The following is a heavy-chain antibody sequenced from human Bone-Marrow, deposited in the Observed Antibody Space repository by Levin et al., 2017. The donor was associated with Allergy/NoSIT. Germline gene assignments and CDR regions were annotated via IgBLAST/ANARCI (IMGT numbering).Heavy chain of an antibody. CDR1: GGSITTIGYY. CDR3: ARHDYGSGPYFDS. V-gene: IGHV4-39*01. CDR2: IYSSGAT. J-gene: IGHJ4*02. D-gene: IGHD3-10*01. Sequence: KTGGSLRLSCTVSGGSITTIGYYWSWIRQPPGKGLEWIGTIYSSGATYYNPSLKSRVTISVDTSKNQFSLRLTSVIAADTAVYYCARHDYGSGPYFDSWGQGTLVTVSS.